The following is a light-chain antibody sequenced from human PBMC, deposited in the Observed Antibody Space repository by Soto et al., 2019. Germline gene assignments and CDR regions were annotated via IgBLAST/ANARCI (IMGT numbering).Light chain of an antibody. Sequence: QSALTQPPSASGTPGQRVTISCSGSSSNIGSNTVNWYQQLPGTAPKLLIYRNDQRPSGVPDRFSGSMSGTSGSLAISGLQSEDEADYYCAAWDDSLNGWVFGGGTKVTVL. CDR1: SSNIGSNT. J-gene: IGLJ3*02. V-gene: IGLV1-44*01. CDR3: AAWDDSLNGWV. CDR2: RND.